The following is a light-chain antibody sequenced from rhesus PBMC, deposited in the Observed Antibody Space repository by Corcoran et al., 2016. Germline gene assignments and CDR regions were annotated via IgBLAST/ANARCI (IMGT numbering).Light chain of an antibody. CDR2: YNN. Sequence: SSDLIQPPSVSLSPGQTARITCGGDNIGSKYVHWYQQKPPQAPILVIYYNNERPSGIPERISGSKSGNTATLTISGVEAGDEADYFCQVWDSIRDHPYIFGTGTRLTVL. CDR1: NIGSKY. CDR3: QVWDSIRDHPYI. J-gene: IGLJ1*01. V-gene: IGLV3-36*02.